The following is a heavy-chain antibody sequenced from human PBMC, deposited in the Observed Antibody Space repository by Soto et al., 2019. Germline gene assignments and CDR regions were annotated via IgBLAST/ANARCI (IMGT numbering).Heavy chain of an antibody. CDR1: GGSVSNNNW. V-gene: IGHV4-4*02. Sequence: QVQLQESGPGLVKPSGTLSLSCAVSGGSVSNNNWWSWVRQSPGNGLEWIGEIHHSGGTSYNPSLGSRATLSVDKAKNELSLRLNYVTAADTAVYYCTKNSAYALDYWGLGSLVTVSS. D-gene: IGHD5-12*01. CDR3: TKNSAYALDY. J-gene: IGHJ4*02. CDR2: IHHSGGT.